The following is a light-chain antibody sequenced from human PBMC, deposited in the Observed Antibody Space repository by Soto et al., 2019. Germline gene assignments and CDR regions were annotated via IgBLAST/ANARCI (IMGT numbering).Light chain of an antibody. V-gene: IGKV3-20*01. CDR3: QQYGWSPWT. CDR2: GAS. CDR1: QSVSSSY. Sequence: EIVLTQSPGTLSSSPGERATLSCRASQSVSSSYLAWYQQKPGQAPRLLIYGASSRATGIPDRFSGSGSGTDFTWTISRLEREDYAVYYCQQYGWSPWTFGQWTKVESK. J-gene: IGKJ1*01.